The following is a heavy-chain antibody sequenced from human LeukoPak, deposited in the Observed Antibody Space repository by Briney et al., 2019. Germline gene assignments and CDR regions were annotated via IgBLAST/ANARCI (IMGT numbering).Heavy chain of an antibody. J-gene: IGHJ6*04. D-gene: IGHD3-10*01. CDR1: GGSFSGYY. CDR2: INHSGST. V-gene: IGHV4-34*01. Sequence: SETLSLTCAVYGGSFSGYYWSWIRQPPGKGLEWIGEINHSGSTNYNPSLNSRVTISVDTSKNQFSLKRSYVTAADTAVYYCARGGGGYGSGTPHYYYGMDVWGKGTTVTVSS. CDR3: ARGGGGYGSGTPHYYYGMDV.